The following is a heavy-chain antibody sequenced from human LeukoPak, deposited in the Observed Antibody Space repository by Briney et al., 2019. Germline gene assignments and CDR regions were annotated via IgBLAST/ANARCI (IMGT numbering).Heavy chain of an antibody. CDR3: AKGPRIAVAGTPCDY. CDR1: GFTFSSYA. CDR2: ISGSGGST. V-gene: IGHV3-23*01. Sequence: GGSLRLSCAASGFTFSSYAMSWVRQAPGKGLEWVSAISGSGGSTYYADSVKGRFTISRDNSKNTLYLQVNSLRAEDTAVYYCAKGPRIAVAGTPCDYWGQGTLVTVSS. J-gene: IGHJ4*02. D-gene: IGHD6-19*01.